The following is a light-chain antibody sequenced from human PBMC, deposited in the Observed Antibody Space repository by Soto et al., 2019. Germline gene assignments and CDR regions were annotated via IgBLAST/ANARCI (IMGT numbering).Light chain of an antibody. Sequence: DIPMTQSPSTLSASVGDTVPITCRASQSISSWLVWYQQKPGRAPSLLIFDASSLESGVPSRFSGGGSGTEFTLTISSLQPEDFAPYYCQQSYSTPRTFGQGTMVDIK. CDR3: QQSYSTPRT. J-gene: IGKJ1*01. CDR2: DAS. V-gene: IGKV1-5*01. CDR1: QSISSW.